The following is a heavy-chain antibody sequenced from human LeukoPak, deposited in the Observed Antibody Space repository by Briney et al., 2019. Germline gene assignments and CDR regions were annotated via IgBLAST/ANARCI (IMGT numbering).Heavy chain of an antibody. CDR1: GGSISTSNYY. Sequence: NPSETLSLTCTVSGGSISTSNYYWGWLRQPPGKGLEWIWHIYTTGTTNYNPSLKSRVTMSIDTSKNQFSLNLRSVTAADTAVYYCAKVAKYYYGSETYFFFDHWGQGTLVTVSS. CDR3: AKVAKYYYGSETYFFFDH. D-gene: IGHD3-10*01. J-gene: IGHJ4*02. V-gene: IGHV4-61*05. CDR2: IYTTGTT.